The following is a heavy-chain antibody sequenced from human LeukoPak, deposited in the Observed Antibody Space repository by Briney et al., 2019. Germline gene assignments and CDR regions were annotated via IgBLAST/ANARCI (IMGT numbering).Heavy chain of an antibody. CDR3: ARVEIPVVAAATRPNYFDY. Sequence: ASVKVSCKASGYTFTGYYMRWVRQAPGQGLEWMGWINPNSGGTNYAQKFQGRVTMTRDTSISTAYMELSRLRSDDTAVYYCARVEIPVVAAATRPNYFDYWGQGTLVTVSS. D-gene: IGHD2-15*01. J-gene: IGHJ4*02. V-gene: IGHV1-2*02. CDR1: GYTFTGYY. CDR2: INPNSGGT.